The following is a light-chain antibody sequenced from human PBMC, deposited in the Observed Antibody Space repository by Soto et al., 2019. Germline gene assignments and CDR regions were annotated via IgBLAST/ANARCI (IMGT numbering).Light chain of an antibody. V-gene: IGKV1-5*03. CDR2: TAS. J-gene: IGKJ2*01. CDR1: QSISSW. CDR3: QEYNSHSRYT. Sequence: DIQMTQSPSTLSASVGDRVTITCRASQSISSWLAWYQQKPGKAPKLLIYTASSLESGVPSRFSCSGSGTEFTLTISSLQPYDLATYYCQEYNSHSRYTFGQGTKLELK.